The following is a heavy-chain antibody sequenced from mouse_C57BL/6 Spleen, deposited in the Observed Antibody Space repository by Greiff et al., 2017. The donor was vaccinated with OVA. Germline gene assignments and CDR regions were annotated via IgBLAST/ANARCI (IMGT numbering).Heavy chain of an antibody. V-gene: IGHV1-82*01. CDR3: ARAYYDYDVWYFDV. J-gene: IGHJ1*03. CDR2: IYPGDGDT. Sequence: QVQLQQSGPELVKPGASVKISCKASGYAFSSSWMNWVKQRPGKGLEWIGRIYPGDGDTNYNGKVKGKATLTADKSSSTAYMQLSSLTSEDSAVYFCARAYYDYDVWYFDVWGTWTTVTVSS. CDR1: GYAFSSSW. D-gene: IGHD2-4*01.